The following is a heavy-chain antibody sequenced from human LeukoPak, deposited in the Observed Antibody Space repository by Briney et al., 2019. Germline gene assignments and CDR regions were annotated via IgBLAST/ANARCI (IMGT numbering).Heavy chain of an antibody. CDR2: INPSGGST. CDR3: ARDVRCSSSSGSYYFDY. J-gene: IGHJ4*02. V-gene: IGHV1-46*01. Sequence: ASVKVSCKASGYTFTSYYMHWVRQAPGQGLEWMGIINPSGGSTSYAQKFQGRVTMTRDMSTSTVYMELSSLRSEDTAVYYCARDVRCSSSSGSYYFDYWGQGTLVTVSS. D-gene: IGHD6-6*01. CDR1: GYTFTSYY.